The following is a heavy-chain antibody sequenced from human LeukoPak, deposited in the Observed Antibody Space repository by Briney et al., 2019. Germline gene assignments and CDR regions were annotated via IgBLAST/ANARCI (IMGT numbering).Heavy chain of an antibody. Sequence: GGSLRLSCAASGFTFSSYAMTWVRQAPGKGLEWVSAIRASGDNTYYADSVKGRFTISRDNPKNTLYLQLSSLRVEDTAVYYCTTEYNFNYYDSSGYYYWGQGTLVTVSS. CDR3: TTEYNFNYYDSSGYYY. V-gene: IGHV3-23*01. J-gene: IGHJ4*02. D-gene: IGHD3-22*01. CDR2: IRASGDNT. CDR1: GFTFSSYA.